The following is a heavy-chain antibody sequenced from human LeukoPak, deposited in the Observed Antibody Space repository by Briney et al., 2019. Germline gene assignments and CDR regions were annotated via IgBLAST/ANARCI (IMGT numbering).Heavy chain of an antibody. J-gene: IGHJ4*02. CDR3: ARVDSRPERFDY. CDR2: IIPIFGTA. D-gene: IGHD6-13*01. CDR1: GGTFSSYA. V-gene: IGHV1-69*05. Sequence: ASVKVSCKASGGTFSSYAISWVRQAPGQGLEWMGGIIPIFGTANYAQKLQGRVTMTTDTSTSTAYMELRSLRSDDTAVYYCARVDSRPERFDYWGQGTLVTFSS.